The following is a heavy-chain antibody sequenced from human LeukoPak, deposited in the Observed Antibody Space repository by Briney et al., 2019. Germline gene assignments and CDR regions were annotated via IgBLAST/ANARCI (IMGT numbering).Heavy chain of an antibody. CDR3: ARSQYCSGGSCYRLGDY. Sequence: GGSLSLSCAASGFTFSSYSMNWFRQPPGKGLEWASSISSSSSYIYYADSVKGRFTISRDNSKNTPYLQMDSLRAEDTAVYYCARSQYCSGGSCYRLGDYWGQGTLVTVSS. V-gene: IGHV3-21*01. CDR1: GFTFSSYS. CDR2: ISSSSSYI. J-gene: IGHJ4*02. D-gene: IGHD2-15*01.